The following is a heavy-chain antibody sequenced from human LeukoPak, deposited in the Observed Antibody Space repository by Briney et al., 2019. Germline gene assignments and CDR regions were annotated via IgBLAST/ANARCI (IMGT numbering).Heavy chain of an antibody. D-gene: IGHD5-12*01. Sequence: GGSLRLSCAASGSTFSSHTMNWVRQAPGKGLEWVSYISNTGSVIYYADSVKGRFTISRDNAKNSLYLQMNSLRAEDTALYYCAKGFSYDLGAYFDYWGQGTLVTVSS. CDR3: AKGFSYDLGAYFDY. J-gene: IGHJ4*02. CDR2: ISNTGSVI. V-gene: IGHV3-48*04. CDR1: GSTFSSHT.